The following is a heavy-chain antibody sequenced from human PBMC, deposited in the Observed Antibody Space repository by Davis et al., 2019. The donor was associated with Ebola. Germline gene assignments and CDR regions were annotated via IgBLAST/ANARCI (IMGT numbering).Heavy chain of an antibody. D-gene: IGHD6-19*01. Sequence: GESLKISCKGSGYSFTSYWISWVRQMPGKGLEWMGRIDPSDSYTNYSPSFQGHVTISADKSISTAYLQWSSLKASDTAMYYCASGEVAATGWFDPWGQGTLVTVSS. J-gene: IGHJ5*02. CDR3: ASGEVAATGWFDP. V-gene: IGHV5-10-1*01. CDR2: IDPSDSYT. CDR1: GYSFTSYW.